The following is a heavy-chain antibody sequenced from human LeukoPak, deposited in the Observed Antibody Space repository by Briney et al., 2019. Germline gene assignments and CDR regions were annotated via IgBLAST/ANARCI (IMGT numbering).Heavy chain of an antibody. CDR3: ARYYYDSSGYYIDGHFDY. Sequence: SETLSLTCTVSGGSISSHYWSWIRQPPGKGLEWIGYIYYSGSTNYNPSLKSRVTISVDTSKNQFSLKLSSVTAADTAVYYCARYYYDSSGYYIDGHFDYWGQGTPVTVSS. V-gene: IGHV4-59*11. CDR1: GGSISSHY. J-gene: IGHJ4*02. D-gene: IGHD3-22*01. CDR2: IYYSGST.